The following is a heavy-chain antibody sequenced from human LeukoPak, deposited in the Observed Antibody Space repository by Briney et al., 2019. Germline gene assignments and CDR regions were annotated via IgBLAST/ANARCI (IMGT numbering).Heavy chain of an antibody. J-gene: IGHJ3*02. CDR3: ARTLTLYCSSTSCSMWNDAFDI. V-gene: IGHV1-46*01. D-gene: IGHD2-2*01. CDR1: GYTFTSYY. CDR2: INPSGGST. Sequence: ASVKVSCKASGYTFTSYYMHWVRQAPGQGLEWMGIINPSGGSTSYAQKFQGRVTMTRDTSTSTVYMELSSLRSEDTAVYYCARTLTLYCSSTSCSMWNDAFDIWGQGTMVTVSS.